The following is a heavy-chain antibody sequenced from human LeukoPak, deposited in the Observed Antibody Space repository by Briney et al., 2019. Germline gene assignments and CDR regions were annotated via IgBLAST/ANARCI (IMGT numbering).Heavy chain of an antibody. CDR2: ISSSSSYI. Sequence: GGSLRLSCAASGFTFSSYSMNRVRQAPGKGLEWVSSISSSSSYIYYADSVKGRFTISRDNAKNSLYLQMNSLRAEDTAVYYCARASLYSSSWYCVDVWGKGTTVTVSS. D-gene: IGHD6-13*01. J-gene: IGHJ6*04. CDR1: GFTFSSYS. CDR3: ARASLYSSSWYCVDV. V-gene: IGHV3-21*01.